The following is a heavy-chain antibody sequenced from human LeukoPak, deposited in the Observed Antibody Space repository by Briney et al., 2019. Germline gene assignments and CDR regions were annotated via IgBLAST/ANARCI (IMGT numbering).Heavy chain of an antibody. CDR2: IQYAGSNK. V-gene: IGHV3-30*02. CDR3: ATEELVTN. Sequence: PGGSLRLSYAASGFTFSDYDMYWVRQAPGKGLECVAYIQYAGSNKDYADSVKGRFTISRDNAKNSLYLQMNSLRAEDTAVYYCATEELVTNWGQGTLVIVSS. J-gene: IGHJ4*02. D-gene: IGHD5-18*01. CDR1: GFTFSDYD.